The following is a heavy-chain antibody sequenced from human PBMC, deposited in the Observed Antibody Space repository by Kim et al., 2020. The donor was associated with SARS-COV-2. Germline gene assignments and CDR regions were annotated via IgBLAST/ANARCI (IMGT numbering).Heavy chain of an antibody. V-gene: IGHV1-3*01. CDR1: GYTFTSYA. CDR3: ARDERPGASGLWPGGGFDY. J-gene: IGHJ4*02. Sequence: ASVKVSCKASGYTFTSYAMHWVRQAPGQRLEWMGWINAGNGNTKYSQKFQGRVTITRDTSASTAYMELSSLRSEDTAVYYCARDERPGASGLWPGGGFDYWGQGTLVTVSS. CDR2: INAGNGNT. D-gene: IGHD6-19*01.